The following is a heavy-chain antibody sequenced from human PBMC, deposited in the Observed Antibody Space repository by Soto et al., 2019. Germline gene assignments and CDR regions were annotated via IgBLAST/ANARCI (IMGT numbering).Heavy chain of an antibody. V-gene: IGHV3-23*01. CDR2: ISGSGGST. CDR3: AKQRVNIVVVVAATSWFDP. CDR1: GFTFSSYA. J-gene: IGHJ5*02. Sequence: EVQLLESGGGLVQPGGSLRLSCAASGFTFSSYAMSWVRQAPGKGLEWVSAISGSGGSTYYADSVKGRFTISRDNSKNTLYLQMNSLRAEDTAVYYCAKQRVNIVVVVAATSWFDPWGQGTLVTVSS. D-gene: IGHD2-15*01.